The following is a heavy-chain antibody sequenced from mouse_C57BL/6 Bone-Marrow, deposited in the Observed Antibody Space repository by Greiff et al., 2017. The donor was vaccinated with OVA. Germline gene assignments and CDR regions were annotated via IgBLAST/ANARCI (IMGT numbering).Heavy chain of an antibody. CDR1: GYAFSSYW. CDR2: IYPGDGDT. CDR3: ARSRLMRYWYFDV. J-gene: IGHJ1*03. D-gene: IGHD2-3*01. V-gene: IGHV1-80*01. Sequence: VQLQQSGAELVKPGASVKISCKASGYAFSSYWMNWVKQRPGKGLEWIGQIYPGDGDTNYNGKFKGKATLTADKSSSTAYMQISSLTSEDSAVYFCARSRLMRYWYFDVWGTGTTVTVSS.